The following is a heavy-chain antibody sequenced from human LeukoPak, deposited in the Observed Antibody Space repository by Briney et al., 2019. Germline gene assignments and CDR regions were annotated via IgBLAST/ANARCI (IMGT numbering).Heavy chain of an antibody. J-gene: IGHJ4*02. Sequence: ASVKVSCKASGYIFTSYAMHWVRQAPGQRLEWMGWINADNGNTKYSQKLQGRVTITRDTSASTAYMELSSLRSEDTAVYYCARDTISRCGGDCYFDYWGQGTLVTVSS. V-gene: IGHV1-3*01. D-gene: IGHD2-21*02. CDR1: GYIFTSYA. CDR3: ARDTISRCGGDCYFDY. CDR2: INADNGNT.